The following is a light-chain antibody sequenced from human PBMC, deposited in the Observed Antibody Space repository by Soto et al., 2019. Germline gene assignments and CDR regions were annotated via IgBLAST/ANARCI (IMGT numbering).Light chain of an antibody. CDR1: QSVSSF. CDR3: QQRSNWPPWT. CDR2: GAS. J-gene: IGKJ1*01. Sequence: DIVLTQSPATPSLSPGERATLTCRASQSVSSFLAWYQQKPGQAPRLLIYGASIRATGIPARFSGSGSGTDFTLTISSLEPEDLAVYYCQQRSNWPPWTFGQGTKVDIK. V-gene: IGKV3-11*01.